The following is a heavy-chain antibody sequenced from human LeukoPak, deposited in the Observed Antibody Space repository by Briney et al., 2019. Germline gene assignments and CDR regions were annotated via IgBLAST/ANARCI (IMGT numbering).Heavy chain of an antibody. D-gene: IGHD5-12*01. Sequence: SETLSLTCTVSGGSISSGSYYWSWIRQPAGKGLEWIGRIYTSGSTNYNPSLKSRVTISVDTSKNQFSLKLSSVTAADTAVYYCARSLTPPGWLRSRWGHYYYMDVWGKGTTVTVSS. CDR2: IYTSGST. CDR3: ARSLTPPGWLRSRWGHYYYMDV. J-gene: IGHJ6*03. CDR1: GGSISSGSYY. V-gene: IGHV4-61*02.